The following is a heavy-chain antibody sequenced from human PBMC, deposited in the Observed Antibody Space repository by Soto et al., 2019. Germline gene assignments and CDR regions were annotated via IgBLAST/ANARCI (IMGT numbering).Heavy chain of an antibody. Sequence: QVHLVQSAAEVKKPGASVTVSCKASGYPFSSYGITWVRQAPGQGLEWMGWTSAFYGNSTYSEKFQGRVTMTIDTSTNTAYMGLRSLKSADTAVYYCARLVVAGSPLDYWGLGTLVTVSS. D-gene: IGHD2-15*01. CDR2: TSAFYGNS. CDR3: ARLVVAGSPLDY. J-gene: IGHJ4*02. V-gene: IGHV1-18*04. CDR1: GYPFSSYG.